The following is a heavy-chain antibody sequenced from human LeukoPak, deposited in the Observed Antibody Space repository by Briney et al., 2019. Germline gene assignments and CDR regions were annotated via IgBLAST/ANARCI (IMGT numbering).Heavy chain of an antibody. Sequence: GGSLRLSCAASGFSIRNYSMSWVRQAPGKGLEWVANIKQDGSEKYYVDSLKGRFTISRDNAKNSLYLQMNSLRAEDTAVYYCARENYDILTYFGTGMDVWGQGTTVTVSS. V-gene: IGHV3-7*04. CDR3: ARENYDILTYFGTGMDV. D-gene: IGHD3-9*01. J-gene: IGHJ6*02. CDR2: IKQDGSEK. CDR1: GFSIRNYS.